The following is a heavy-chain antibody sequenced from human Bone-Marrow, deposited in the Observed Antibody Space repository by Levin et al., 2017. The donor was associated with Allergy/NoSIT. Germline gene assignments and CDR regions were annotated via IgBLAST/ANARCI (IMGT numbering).Heavy chain of an antibody. CDR2: IMRDGSEE. J-gene: IGHJ4*02. D-gene: IGHD3-3*01. CDR3: ARFGSTLDS. Sequence: KGLEWVANIMRDGSEEYYVDSVKGRFTISRDNAKNSVYLQMASLRAEDAAVYYCARFGSTLDSWGQGILVTVSS. V-gene: IGHV3-7*01.